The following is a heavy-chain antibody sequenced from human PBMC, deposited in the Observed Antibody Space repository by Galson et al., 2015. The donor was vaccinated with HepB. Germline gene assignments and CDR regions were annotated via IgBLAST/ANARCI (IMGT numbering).Heavy chain of an antibody. CDR2: ISWNSGSI. D-gene: IGHD4-17*01. CDR1: GFTFDDYA. J-gene: IGHJ4*02. Sequence: SLRLSCAASGFTFDDYAMHWVRQAPGKGLEWVSGISWNSGSIGYADSVKGRFTISRDNAKNSLYLQMNSLRAEDTALYYCATGDNGYYFDYWGQGTLVTVSS. CDR3: ATGDNGYYFDY. V-gene: IGHV3-9*01.